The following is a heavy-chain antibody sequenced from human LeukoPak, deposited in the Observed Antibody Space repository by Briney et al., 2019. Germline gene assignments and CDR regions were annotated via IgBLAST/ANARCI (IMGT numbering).Heavy chain of an antibody. CDR2: ISSTGETS. CDR3: ARVMSGSGSKYFDY. D-gene: IGHD3-10*01. Sequence: GGSLRLSCAASGFTFSSFPMQWVRQVPGKGLEYASAISSTGETSYYASSVKDRFTISRDNSKNTLHLQMGSLRAEDTAVYYCARVMSGSGSKYFDYWGQGTLVTVSS. J-gene: IGHJ4*02. CDR1: GFTFSSFP. V-gene: IGHV3-64*01.